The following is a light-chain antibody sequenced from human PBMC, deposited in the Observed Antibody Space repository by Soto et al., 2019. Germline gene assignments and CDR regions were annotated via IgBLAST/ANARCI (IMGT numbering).Light chain of an antibody. J-gene: IGKJ1*01. Sequence: EIVMTQSPATLSVSPGERATLSCRASQSVSSILAWYQQKPGQAPRLLIYGASTRATGIPARFSGSGSGTQFTLSISSLQSEDFAVYYCQHYNSWPPWTFGQGTKVDIK. CDR2: GAS. CDR3: QHYNSWPPWT. V-gene: IGKV3-15*01. CDR1: QSVSSI.